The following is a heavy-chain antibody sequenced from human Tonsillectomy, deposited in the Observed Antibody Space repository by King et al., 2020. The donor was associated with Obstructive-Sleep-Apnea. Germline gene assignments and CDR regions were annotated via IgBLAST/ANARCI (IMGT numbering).Heavy chain of an antibody. CDR3: AREGASGATEGAAGITAFDI. Sequence: QLQESGPGLVKPSGTLSLTCAGSAGSISSSNWWSWVRQPPGKRLEWIGGIYHSGRTNYNPSPRSRVTLSLDRSKNQVSLKLSSLTAADTAVYYCAREGASGATEGAAGITAFDIWGQGTMVTVSS. CDR2: IYHSGRT. J-gene: IGHJ3*02. V-gene: IGHV4-4*02. CDR1: AGSISSSNW. D-gene: IGHD6-13*01.